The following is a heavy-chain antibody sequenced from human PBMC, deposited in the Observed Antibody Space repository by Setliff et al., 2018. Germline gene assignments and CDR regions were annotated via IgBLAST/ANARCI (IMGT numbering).Heavy chain of an antibody. V-gene: IGHV7-4-1*02. D-gene: IGHD3-10*01. J-gene: IGHJ4*02. CDR2: INTNTGNP. Sequence: ASVKVSCKASGYTFTSYAMNWVRQAPGQGPEWMGWINTNTGNPTYAQGFTGRFVFSLDTSVSTAYLQISSLKAEDTAVYYCARDLRRTADGSGSSPPGYRVQGTLVTV. CDR3: ARDLRRTADGSGSSPPGY. CDR1: GYTFTSYA.